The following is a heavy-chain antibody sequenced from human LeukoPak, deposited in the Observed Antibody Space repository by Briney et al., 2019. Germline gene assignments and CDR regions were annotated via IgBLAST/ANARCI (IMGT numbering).Heavy chain of an antibody. Sequence: GSVKVSCKASGYTFTSYDIKWVRQATGQRGEWMGWMNPNSGNTGYAQKFQGRVTMTRNTSISTAYMELSSLRSEDTAVYYCASPSSYYDILTGYYTDDAFDIWGQGTMVTVSS. CDR2: MNPNSGNT. V-gene: IGHV1-8*01. D-gene: IGHD3-9*01. J-gene: IGHJ3*02. CDR1: GYTFTSYD. CDR3: ASPSSYYDILTGYYTDDAFDI.